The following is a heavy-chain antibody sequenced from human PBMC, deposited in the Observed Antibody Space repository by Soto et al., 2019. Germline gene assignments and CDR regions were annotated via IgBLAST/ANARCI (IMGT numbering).Heavy chain of an antibody. D-gene: IGHD3-22*01. CDR1: GFTLNSYA. CDR2: LSGSGGRT. V-gene: IGHV3-23*01. J-gene: IGHJ6*03. CDR3: AKDAGYYYYMDV. Sequence: GGSLRLSCAASGFTLNSYAMSWVRQAPGKGLEWVSALSGSGGRTYYADSVKGRFTISRDNSKNTLYLQMNSLRVEDTAVYYCAKDAGYYYYMDVWGKGTTVTVSS.